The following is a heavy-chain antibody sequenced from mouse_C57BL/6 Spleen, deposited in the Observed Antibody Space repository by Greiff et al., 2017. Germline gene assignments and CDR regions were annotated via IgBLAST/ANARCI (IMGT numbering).Heavy chain of an antibody. CDR2: IDPEDGET. V-gene: IGHV14-2*01. CDR3: ASSYGSEAWFAY. J-gene: IGHJ3*01. CDR1: GFNIKDYY. Sequence: VHVKQSGAELVKPGASVKLSCTASGFNIKDYYMHWVKQRTEQGLEWIGRIDPEDGETKYAPKFQGKATITADTSSNTAYLQLSSLTSEDTAVYYCASSYGSEAWFAYWGQGTLVTVSA. D-gene: IGHD1-1*01.